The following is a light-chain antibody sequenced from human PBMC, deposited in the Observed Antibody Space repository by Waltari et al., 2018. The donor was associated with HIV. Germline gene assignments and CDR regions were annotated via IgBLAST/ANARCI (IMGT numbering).Light chain of an antibody. CDR2: QNT. Sequence: SYELTQPPSVSVSPGHTASITCPAEQLRGKYACWYQQKPGQSPVLVIYQNTNRPSGIPERFSGSNSGNTATLTISGTQAMDEADYYCQAWDSNTAGAVFGGGTKLTVL. CDR1: QLRGKY. V-gene: IGLV3-1*01. J-gene: IGLJ2*01. CDR3: QAWDSNTAGAV.